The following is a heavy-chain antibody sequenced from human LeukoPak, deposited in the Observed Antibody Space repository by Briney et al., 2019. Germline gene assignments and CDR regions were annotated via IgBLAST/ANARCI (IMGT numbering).Heavy chain of an antibody. J-gene: IGHJ4*02. D-gene: IGHD5-18*01. V-gene: IGHV3-30*03. Sequence: GGSLRLSCAASGFTFSTYNMNWVRQAPGKGLEWVAVISYDGTNKYYADSVRGRFTISRDNSKNTLYLQMNSLRAEDTAMYYCAMGGRGLSYAWGFDYWGQGALVAVSS. CDR1: GFTFSTYN. CDR3: AMGGRGLSYAWGFDY. CDR2: ISYDGTNK.